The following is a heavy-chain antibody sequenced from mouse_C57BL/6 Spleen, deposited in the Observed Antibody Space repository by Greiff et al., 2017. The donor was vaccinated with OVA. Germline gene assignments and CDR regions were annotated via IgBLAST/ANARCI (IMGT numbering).Heavy chain of an antibody. V-gene: IGHV1-82*01. Sequence: VKLMESGPELVKPGASVKISCKASGYAFSSSWMNWVKQRPGKGLEWIGRIYPGDGDTNDNGKFKGKATLTADKSSSTAYMQLSSLTSEDSAVYFCARWDAMDYWGQGTSVTVSS. CDR3: ARWDAMDY. CDR2: IYPGDGDT. J-gene: IGHJ4*01. CDR1: GYAFSSSW.